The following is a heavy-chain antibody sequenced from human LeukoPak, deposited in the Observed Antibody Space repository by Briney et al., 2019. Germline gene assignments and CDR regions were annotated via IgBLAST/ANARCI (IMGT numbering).Heavy chain of an antibody. D-gene: IGHD1-1*01. CDR1: GFSVSSIY. CDR3: ARAPNWRFDH. V-gene: IGHV3-53*01. J-gene: IGHJ4*02. CDR2: IYSDGTT. Sequence: GGSLRLSCAASGFSVSSIYMNWVRQAPGKGLEWVSVIYSDGTTYYADSVKGRFTISRDDSKNTLYLHMNSLRAEDMAVYYCARAPNWRFDHWGQGTVVTVSS.